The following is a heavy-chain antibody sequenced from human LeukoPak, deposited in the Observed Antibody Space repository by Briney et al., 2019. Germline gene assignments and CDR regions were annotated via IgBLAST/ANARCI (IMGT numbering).Heavy chain of an antibody. CDR3: ARPFFHDSSGYYYGMTFDY. CDR2: INPNSGGT. D-gene: IGHD3-22*01. J-gene: IGHJ4*02. V-gene: IGHV1-2*02. CDR1: GYTFTGYY. Sequence: ASVKVSCKASGYTFTGYYMHWVRQAPGQGLEWMGWINPNSGGTNYAQKFQGRVTMTRDTSISTAYMELSRLRSDDTAVYYCARPFFHDSSGYYYGMTFDYWGQGTLVTVSS.